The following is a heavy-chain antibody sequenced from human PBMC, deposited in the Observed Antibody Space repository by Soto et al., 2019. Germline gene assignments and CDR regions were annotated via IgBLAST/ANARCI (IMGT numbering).Heavy chain of an antibody. CDR1: GGSISSGGYS. CDR3: ARHFITMIIVAAFDI. D-gene: IGHD3-22*01. CDR2: IYHSGST. Sequence: SETLSLTCAVSGGSISSGGYSWNWIRQPPGKGLEWIGYIYHSGSTLYNPSLKSRVTISVDKSKNQFSLKLSSVTAADTAVYYCARHFITMIIVAAFDIWGQGTMVTVSS. V-gene: IGHV4-30-2*01. J-gene: IGHJ3*02.